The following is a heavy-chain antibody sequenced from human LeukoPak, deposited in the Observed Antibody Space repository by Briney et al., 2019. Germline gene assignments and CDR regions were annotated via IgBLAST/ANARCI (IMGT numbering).Heavy chain of an antibody. CDR2: IKQDGSEK. CDR3: ASVREWELQNAPFDY. D-gene: IGHD1-26*01. V-gene: IGHV3-7*01. CDR1: GFTFSSYW. Sequence: GGSLRLSCAASGFTFSSYWMSWVRQAPGKGLEWVANIKQDGSEKYYVDSVKGRFTISRDNAKNSLYPQMNSLRAEDTAVYYCASVREWELQNAPFDYWGQGALVTVSS. J-gene: IGHJ4*02.